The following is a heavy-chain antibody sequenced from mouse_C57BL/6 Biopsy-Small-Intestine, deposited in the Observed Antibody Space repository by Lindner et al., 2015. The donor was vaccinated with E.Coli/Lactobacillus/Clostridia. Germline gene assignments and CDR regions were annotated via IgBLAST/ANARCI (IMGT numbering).Heavy chain of an antibody. J-gene: IGHJ2*01. CDR1: GYAFTNYL. Sequence: VQLQESGAELVRPGTSVKVSCKTSGYAFTNYLIEWVKQRPGQGLEWIGVINPGSGGTEYNEKFKGKATLTADKSSSTAYMQLSSLTSEDSAVYFCASYGNFDYWGQGTTLTVSS. V-gene: IGHV1-54*01. D-gene: IGHD2-1*01. CDR2: INPGSGGT. CDR3: ASYGNFDY.